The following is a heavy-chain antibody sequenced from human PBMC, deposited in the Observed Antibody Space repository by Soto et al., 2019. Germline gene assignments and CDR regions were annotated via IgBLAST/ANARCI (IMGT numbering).Heavy chain of an antibody. J-gene: IGHJ3*02. V-gene: IGHV1-18*04. Sequence: ASVKVSCKASGYTFTSYYMHWVRQAPGQGLEWMGWISAYNGNTNYAQKLQGRVTMTTDTSTSTAYMELGSLRSDDTAVYYCARGGVAGMRRGDAFDIWGQGTMVTVSS. D-gene: IGHD6-19*01. CDR2: ISAYNGNT. CDR1: GYTFTSYY. CDR3: ARGGVAGMRRGDAFDI.